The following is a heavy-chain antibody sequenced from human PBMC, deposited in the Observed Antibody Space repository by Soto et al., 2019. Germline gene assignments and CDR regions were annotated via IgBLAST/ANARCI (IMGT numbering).Heavy chain of an antibody. CDR2: IKIKTDGGTT. V-gene: IGHV3-15*01. CDR3: TTDPWINDLWGGAYYFDY. Sequence: XESLSLTCAVARVTLGNASLSWVRPAQGKGLGWVGLIKIKTDGGTTDYAAPVKGRFTISRDDSKNTLYLQMNSLKKEDTAVYYCTTDPWINDLWGGAYYFDYWGQGILVTVPS. CDR1: RVTLGNAS. J-gene: IGHJ4*02. D-gene: IGHD3-3*01.